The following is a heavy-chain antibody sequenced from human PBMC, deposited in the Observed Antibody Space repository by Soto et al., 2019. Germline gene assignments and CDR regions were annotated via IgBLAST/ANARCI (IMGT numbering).Heavy chain of an antibody. D-gene: IGHD2-2*02. Sequence: SVKVSCKASGGTFSSYAISWVRQAPGQGLEWMGGIIPIFGTANYAQKFQGRVTITADESTSTAYMELSSLRSEDTAVYYCARSPKVVVVPAAIGNWFDPWGQGTLVTVSS. CDR1: GGTFSSYA. CDR3: ARSPKVVVVPAAIGNWFDP. V-gene: IGHV1-69*13. CDR2: IIPIFGTA. J-gene: IGHJ5*02.